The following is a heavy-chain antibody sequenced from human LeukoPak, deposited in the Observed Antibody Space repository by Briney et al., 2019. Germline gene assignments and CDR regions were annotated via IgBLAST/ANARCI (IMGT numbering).Heavy chain of an antibody. V-gene: IGHV3-23*01. CDR3: ANAIATPY. J-gene: IGHJ4*02. D-gene: IGHD2-21*01. CDR2: ISGSGAYT. Sequence: TGGSLRLSCAASGFSFSSYAMSWVRQAPGKGLEWVSTISGSGAYTYYADSVKGRFTISRDNSKNTLYLQMDSLRAEDTAVYYCANAIATPYWGQGTLVTVSS. CDR1: GFSFSSYA.